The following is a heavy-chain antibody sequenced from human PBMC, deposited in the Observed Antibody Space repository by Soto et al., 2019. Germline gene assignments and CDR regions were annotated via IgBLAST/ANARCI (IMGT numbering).Heavy chain of an antibody. V-gene: IGHV4-59*11. J-gene: IGHJ4*02. CDR3: ARDVSPTY. CDR2: VYYSGSP. CDR1: RHSISHLY. Sequence: PSATLSLTCNLSRHSISHLYLPLIRQPPGKGLEWIVHVYYSGSPNYNPSLKSRVTISVDTSKSQFSLKLSSVTAADTAVYYCARDVSPTYWGQGMLVTVS.